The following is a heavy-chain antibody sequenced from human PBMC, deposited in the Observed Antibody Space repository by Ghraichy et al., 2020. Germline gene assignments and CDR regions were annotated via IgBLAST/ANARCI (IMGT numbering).Heavy chain of an antibody. Sequence: SQTLSLTCTVSGGSISSSSYYWGWIRQPPGKGLEWIGSIYYSGSTYYNPSLKSRVTISVDTSKNQFSLKLSSVTAADTAVYYCARLAEHLEWLLSPLVNYGMDVWGQGTTVTVSS. CDR1: GGSISSSSYY. V-gene: IGHV4-39*01. CDR2: IYYSGST. D-gene: IGHD3-3*01. J-gene: IGHJ6*02. CDR3: ARLAEHLEWLLSPLVNYGMDV.